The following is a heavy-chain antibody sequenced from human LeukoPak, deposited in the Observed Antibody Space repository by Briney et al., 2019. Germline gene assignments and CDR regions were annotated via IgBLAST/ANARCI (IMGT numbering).Heavy chain of an antibody. V-gene: IGHV1-69*05. CDR1: GGTFSSYA. CDR2: IIPIFGTA. J-gene: IGHJ4*02. CDR3: ARGTRDGYNTPFDY. D-gene: IGHD5-24*01. Sequence: SVKVSCKASGGTFSSYAISWVRQAPGQGLEWMGGIIPIFGTANYAQKFQGRVTITTDESTSTAYMELSRLRSEDTAVYYCARGTRDGYNTPFDYWGQGTLVTVSS.